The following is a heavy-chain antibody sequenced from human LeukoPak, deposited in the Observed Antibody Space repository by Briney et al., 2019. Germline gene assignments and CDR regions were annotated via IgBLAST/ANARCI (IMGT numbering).Heavy chain of an antibody. CDR2: IYYRGST. CDR1: GGSISSSSYY. CDR3: ARRSYYYDSSGYSTFDY. D-gene: IGHD3-22*01. V-gene: IGHV4-39*01. Sequence: SETLSLTCTVSGGSISSSSYYWGWIRQPPGKGLEWIGSIYYRGSTYYNPSLKSRVTLSVDTSKNQFSLKLSPVTAADTAVYYCARRSYYYDSSGYSTFDYWGQGTLVTVSS. J-gene: IGHJ4*02.